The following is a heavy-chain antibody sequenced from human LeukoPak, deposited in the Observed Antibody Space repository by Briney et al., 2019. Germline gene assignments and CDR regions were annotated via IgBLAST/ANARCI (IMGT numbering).Heavy chain of an antibody. D-gene: IGHD6-6*01. CDR1: GFTFSSYA. CDR3: ANMDSSSSEGDLGFDY. CDR2: ISGSGGST. J-gene: IGHJ4*02. Sequence: PGGSLRLSCAASGFTFSSYAMSWVRQAPGKGLEWVSAISGSGGSTYYADSVKGRFTISRDNSKNTLYLQMNSLRAEDTAVYYCANMDSSSSEGDLGFDYWGQGTLVTVSS. V-gene: IGHV3-23*01.